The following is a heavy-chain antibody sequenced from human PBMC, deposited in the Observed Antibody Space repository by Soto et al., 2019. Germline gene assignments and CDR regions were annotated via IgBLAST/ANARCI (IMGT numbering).Heavy chain of an antibody. J-gene: IGHJ6*02. D-gene: IGHD6-13*01. CDR2: IKSKADGGTT. Sequence: GGSLRLSCAASGFTFSNAWMNWVRQAPGKGLEWVGRIKSKADGGTTDYAAPMKGRFTISRDDSKNTLYLQMNSLKTEDTAVYYCTTSPGIAAAGPIPYYYYYGMDVWGQGTTVTVSS. CDR3: TTSPGIAAAGPIPYYYYYGMDV. CDR1: GFTFSNAW. V-gene: IGHV3-15*07.